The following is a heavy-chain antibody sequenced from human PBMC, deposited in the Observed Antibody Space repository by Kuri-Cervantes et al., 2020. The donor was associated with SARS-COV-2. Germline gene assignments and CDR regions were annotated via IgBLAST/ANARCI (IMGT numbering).Heavy chain of an antibody. D-gene: IGHD1-26*01. CDR2: ISSSGSTI. CDR1: VVSISSGVYY. V-gene: IGHV3-11*01. Sequence: GESLKISCTVSVVSISSGVYYWSWNRQHPGKGLEWISYISSSGSTIYYADSVKGRFTISRDNARNSVYLQMNSLRAEDTAVYYCTRDRSGSGSYSRANDYWGQGTLVTVSS. CDR3: TRDRSGSGSYSRANDY. J-gene: IGHJ4*02.